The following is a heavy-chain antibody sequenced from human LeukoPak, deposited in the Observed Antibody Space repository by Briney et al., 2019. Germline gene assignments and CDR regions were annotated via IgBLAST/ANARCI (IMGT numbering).Heavy chain of an antibody. D-gene: IGHD3-16*01. J-gene: IGHJ6*02. V-gene: IGHV3-9*01. Sequence: GGSLRLSCAASGFTFDDYAMHWVRQAPGKGLEWVSGISWNSGSIGYADSVKGRFTISRDNSKNTLYLQMNSLRAEDTAVYYCARGYQGGASYYYYYGMDVWGQGTTVTVSS. CDR2: ISWNSGSI. CDR3: ARGYQGGASYYYYYGMDV. CDR1: GFTFDDYA.